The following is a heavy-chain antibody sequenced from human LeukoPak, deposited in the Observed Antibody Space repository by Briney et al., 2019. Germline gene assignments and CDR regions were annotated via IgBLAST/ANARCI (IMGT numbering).Heavy chain of an antibody. CDR2: IWYDGSNK. CDR1: GFTFSSYG. CDR3: AKISPPSCSSTSCYDDY. V-gene: IGHV3-30*02. D-gene: IGHD2-2*01. J-gene: IGHJ4*02. Sequence: GGSLRLSCAASGFTFSSYGMHWVRQAPGKGLEWVAVIWYDGSNKYYADSVKGRFTISRDNSKNTLYLQMNSLRAEDTAVYYCAKISPPSCSSTSCYDDYWGQGTLVTVSS.